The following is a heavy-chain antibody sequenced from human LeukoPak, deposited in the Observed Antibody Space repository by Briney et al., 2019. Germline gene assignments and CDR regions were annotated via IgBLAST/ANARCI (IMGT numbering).Heavy chain of an antibody. V-gene: IGHV4-38-2*02. CDR3: VGVIDWFDP. Sequence: SETLSLTCTVSGYSISSGYYWGWIRPAPGKGLEWIGSIYNSGSTYYNPSLKSRVTISVDMSKDQFSLKMSSVTAADTAVYYCVGVIDWFDPWGQGTLVTVSS. J-gene: IGHJ5*02. CDR2: IYNSGST. D-gene: IGHD3-16*02. CDR1: GYSISSGYY.